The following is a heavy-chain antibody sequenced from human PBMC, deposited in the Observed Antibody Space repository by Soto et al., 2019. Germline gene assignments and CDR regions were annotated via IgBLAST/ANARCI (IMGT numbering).Heavy chain of an antibody. D-gene: IGHD3-9*01. Sequence: QVQLQESGPGLVKPSQTLSLTCTVSGGSISSGDYYWSWIRQPPGKGLEWIGYIYYSGSTYYNPSRNSRVTXSXXXSXDQFSPKLSSVTAADTAVYYCARDHYVYDILTGYGYYYGMDVWGQGTTVTVSS. CDR1: GGSISSGDYY. J-gene: IGHJ6*02. V-gene: IGHV4-30-4*01. CDR3: ARDHYVYDILTGYGYYYGMDV. CDR2: IYYSGST.